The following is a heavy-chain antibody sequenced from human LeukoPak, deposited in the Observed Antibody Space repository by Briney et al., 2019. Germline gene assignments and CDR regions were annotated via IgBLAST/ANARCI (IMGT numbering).Heavy chain of an antibody. V-gene: IGHV1-69*01. CDR3: ARQPHSYYYYMDV. D-gene: IGHD1-26*01. J-gene: IGHJ6*03. Sequence: GSSVKVSCKASGGTFSSYTISWVRQARGQGLEWMGGIIPIFGTAKYAQKFQGRVTITADESTSTAYMELSSLRSEDTAVYYCARQPHSYYYYMDVWGKGTTVTISS. CDR1: GGTFSSYT. CDR2: IIPIFGTA.